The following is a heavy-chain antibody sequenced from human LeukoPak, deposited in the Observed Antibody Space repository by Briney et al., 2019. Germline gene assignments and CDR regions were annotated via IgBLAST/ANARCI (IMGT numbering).Heavy chain of an antibody. CDR1: GASITGHY. J-gene: IGHJ4*01. V-gene: IGHV4-4*07. Sequence: SETLSLTCTVSGASITGHYWSWLRQPAGKALDWLGRIYSTGTTAYNASFTSRLTMSVDTSKSQLSLKLNSVTAADTAVYYCVRVGEIWSNGGYFDSWGQGNPVTVSS. D-gene: IGHD3-16*01. CDR2: IYSTGTT. CDR3: VRVGEIWSNGGYFDS.